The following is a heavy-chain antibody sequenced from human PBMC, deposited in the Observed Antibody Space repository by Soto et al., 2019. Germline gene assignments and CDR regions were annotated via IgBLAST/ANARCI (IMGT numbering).Heavy chain of an antibody. Sequence: EVQLLESGGGLVQPGGSLRLSCAASGFTFSSYAMSWVRQAPGKGLEWGSAISGSGGSTYYADSVKGRFTISRDNSKNTMYLQMNSLRAADTAVYYCAKLGRRFDQTNDYWGQGTLVTVSS. CDR3: AKLGRRFDQTNDY. CDR2: ISGSGGST. CDR1: GFTFSSYA. D-gene: IGHD3-3*01. J-gene: IGHJ4*02. V-gene: IGHV3-23*01.